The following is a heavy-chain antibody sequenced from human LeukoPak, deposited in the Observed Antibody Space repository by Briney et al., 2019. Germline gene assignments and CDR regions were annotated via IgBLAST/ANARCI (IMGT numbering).Heavy chain of an antibody. V-gene: IGHV3-30*02. J-gene: IGHJ4*02. CDR1: GFTFSSYG. CDR3: AKGPRAYSSSPTYYFDY. Sequence: GGSLRLSRAASGFTFSSYGMHWVRQAPGKGLEWVAFIRYDGSNKYYADSVKGRFTISRDNSKNTLYLQMNSLRAEDTAVYYCAKGPRAYSSSPTYYFDYWGQGTLVTVSS. D-gene: IGHD6-6*01. CDR2: IRYDGSNK.